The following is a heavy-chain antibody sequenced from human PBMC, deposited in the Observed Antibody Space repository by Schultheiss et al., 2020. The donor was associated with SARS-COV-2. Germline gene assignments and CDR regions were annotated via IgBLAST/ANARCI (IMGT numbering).Heavy chain of an antibody. CDR2: ISGSGGST. CDR3: ARDGEEYCSSTSCYMN. J-gene: IGHJ4*02. V-gene: IGHV3-21*01. CDR1: GFTFSSYG. Sequence: GGSLRLSCAASGFTFSSYGMHWVRQAPGKGLEWVSAISGSGGSTYYADSVKGRFTISRDNAKNSLYLQMNSLRAEDTAVYYCARDGEEYCSSTSCYMNWGQGTLVTVSS. D-gene: IGHD2-2*02.